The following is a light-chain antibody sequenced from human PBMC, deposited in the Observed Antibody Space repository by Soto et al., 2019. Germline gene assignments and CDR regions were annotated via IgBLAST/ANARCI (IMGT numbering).Light chain of an antibody. J-gene: IGKJ1*01. Sequence: EIVLPQSPGTLSLSPGERATLSCRASQSVSSSYLAWYQQTPVQAPRLLIYGASIRATGIPDRFSGSGSGTDFTLTISRLEPEDFAVYYCQHYGNSPRTFGQGTKVEI. CDR3: QHYGNSPRT. CDR1: QSVSSSY. CDR2: GAS. V-gene: IGKV3-20*01.